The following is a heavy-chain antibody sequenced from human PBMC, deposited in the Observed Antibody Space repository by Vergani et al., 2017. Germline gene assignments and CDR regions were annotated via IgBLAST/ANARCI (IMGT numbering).Heavy chain of an antibody. Sequence: QVQLQESGPGLVKPSETLSLTCTVSGGSISSYYWSWIRQPPGKGLEWIGYIYYSGSTNYNPSLKSRVTISVDTSKNQFSLKLSSVTAADTAVYYCAIDQGERITIFGVVRGDAFDIWGQGTMVTVSS. V-gene: IGHV4-59*01. J-gene: IGHJ3*02. CDR3: AIDQGERITIFGVVRGDAFDI. CDR2: IYYSGST. D-gene: IGHD3-3*01. CDR1: GGSISSYY.